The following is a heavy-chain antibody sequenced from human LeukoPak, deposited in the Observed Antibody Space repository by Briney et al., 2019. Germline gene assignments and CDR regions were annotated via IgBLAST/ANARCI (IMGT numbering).Heavy chain of an antibody. V-gene: IGHV4-59*01. D-gene: IGHD6-19*01. Sequence: PSKTLSLTCTVSGGSISSYYWSWIRQPPGKGLEWIGYIYYSGSANYNPSLKSRVTISVDTSKNQFSLKLSSVTAADTAVYYCARGTGWYYYWGQGTLVTVSS. CDR2: IYYSGSA. CDR1: GGSISSYY. J-gene: IGHJ4*02. CDR3: ARGTGWYYY.